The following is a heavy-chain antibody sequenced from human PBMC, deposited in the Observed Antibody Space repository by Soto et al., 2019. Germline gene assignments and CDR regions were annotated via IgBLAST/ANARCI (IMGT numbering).Heavy chain of an antibody. CDR1: GGSISSSSYY. Sequence: SETLSLTCTVSGGSISSSSYYWGWIRQPPGKGLEWIGSIYYSGSAYYNPSLKSRVTISVDTSKNQFSLKLSSVTAADTAVYYCARLVVVVPAAMFGRYYFDYWGQGTLVTVSS. CDR2: IYYSGSA. V-gene: IGHV4-39*01. D-gene: IGHD2-2*01. CDR3: ARLVVVVPAAMFGRYYFDY. J-gene: IGHJ4*02.